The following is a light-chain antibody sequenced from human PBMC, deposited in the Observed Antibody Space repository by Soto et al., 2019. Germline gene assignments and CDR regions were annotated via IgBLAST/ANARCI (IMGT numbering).Light chain of an antibody. V-gene: IGLV1-40*01. Sequence: QSVLTQPPSVSGAPGQRVTISCTGSSSNIGAGYDVHWYQQLPGTAPNLLIYGNSNRPSGVPDRFSGSKSGTSASLAITGLQAEDEADYCCQSYDSSLSGYVFGTGTKLTVL. CDR2: GNS. J-gene: IGLJ1*01. CDR3: QSYDSSLSGYV. CDR1: SSNIGAGYD.